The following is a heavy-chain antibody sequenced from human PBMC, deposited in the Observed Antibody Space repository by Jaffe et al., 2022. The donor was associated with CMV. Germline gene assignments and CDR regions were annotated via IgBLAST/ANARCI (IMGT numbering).Heavy chain of an antibody. Sequence: QVQLVESGGGLVKPGGSLRLSCAASGFTFSDHYMTWIRQAPGKGLEWLSYISDSGNLIYYAESVKGRFIISRDNAKNSLHLQMNSLRAEDTAVYYCARGIVGATGVFDYWGQGALITVSS. CDR2: ISDSGNLI. V-gene: IGHV3-11*01. J-gene: IGHJ4*02. D-gene: IGHD1-26*01. CDR1: GFTFSDHY. CDR3: ARGIVGATGVFDY.